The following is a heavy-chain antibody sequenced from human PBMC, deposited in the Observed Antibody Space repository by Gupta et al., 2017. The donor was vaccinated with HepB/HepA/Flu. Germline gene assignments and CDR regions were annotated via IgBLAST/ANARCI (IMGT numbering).Heavy chain of an antibody. CDR3: AKGRFGSGGFDY. Sequence: VQLLESGGGLVQPGGSLRLSCAASGFTFSSYAMSWVRQAPGKGLEWVSAISGSGGSKYYADSVKGRLTIYRDKSKNTLYRQMNSLRAEDTAVYYCAKGRFGSGGFDYGGHGTLVTVSS. CDR2: ISGSGGSK. D-gene: IGHD6-19*01. V-gene: IGHV3-23*01. J-gene: IGHJ4*01. CDR1: GFTFSSYA.